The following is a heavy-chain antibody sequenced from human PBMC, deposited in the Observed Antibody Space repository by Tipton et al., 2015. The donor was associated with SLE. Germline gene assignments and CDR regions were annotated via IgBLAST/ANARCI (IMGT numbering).Heavy chain of an antibody. CDR2: IYYSGST. Sequence: GLVKPSQTLSLTCTVSGGAISSYYWSWIRQPPGKGLTWIGYIYYSGSTNYNPSLKSRVTISVDTSKNQFSLKLSSVTAADTAVYYCARFGGDPFRWYFDLWGRGTLVTVSS. CDR3: ARFGGDPFRWYFDL. V-gene: IGHV4-59*12. CDR1: GGAISSYY. J-gene: IGHJ2*01. D-gene: IGHD2-21*02.